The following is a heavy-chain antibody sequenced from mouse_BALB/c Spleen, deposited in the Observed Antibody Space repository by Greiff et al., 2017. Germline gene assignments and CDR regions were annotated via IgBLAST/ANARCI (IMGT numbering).Heavy chain of an antibody. CDR2: INPSTGYT. CDR3: ARPYGNPWFAY. CDR1: GYTFTSYW. Sequence: VQLQQSGAELAKPGASLKMSCKASGYTFTSYWMHWVKQRPGQGLEWIGYINPSTGYTEYNQKFKDKATLTADKSSSTAYMQLSSLTSEDSAVYYCARPYGNPWFAYWGQGTLVTVSA. D-gene: IGHD2-1*01. V-gene: IGHV1-7*01. J-gene: IGHJ3*01.